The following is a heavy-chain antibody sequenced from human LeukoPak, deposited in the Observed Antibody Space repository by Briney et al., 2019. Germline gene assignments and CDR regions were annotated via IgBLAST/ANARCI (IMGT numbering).Heavy chain of an antibody. Sequence: PGGSLRLSCSASGFTFSSYAMYWVRRAPGKGLEWVSAISGSGGSTYYADSVKGRFTISRDNSKNTLYLQMNSLRAEDTAVYYCAKTKAEIAARPVYGYWGQGTLVTVSS. CDR3: AKTKAEIAARPVYGY. CDR1: GFTFSSYA. D-gene: IGHD6-6*01. CDR2: ISGSGGST. V-gene: IGHV3-23*01. J-gene: IGHJ4*02.